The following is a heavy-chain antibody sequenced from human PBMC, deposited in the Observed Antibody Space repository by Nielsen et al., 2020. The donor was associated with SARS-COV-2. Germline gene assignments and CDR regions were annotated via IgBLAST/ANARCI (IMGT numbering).Heavy chain of an antibody. Sequence: GESLKISCAASGFTFSYYYMSWVRQAPGKGLEWVANIKQDGSEKYYVDSVKGRFTISRDNAKNSLYLQMNSLRAEDTAVYYCARDKYYYDSSGPGFDPWGQGTLVTVSS. CDR2: IKQDGSEK. D-gene: IGHD3-22*01. V-gene: IGHV3-7*01. J-gene: IGHJ5*02. CDR1: GFTFSYYY. CDR3: ARDKYYYDSSGPGFDP.